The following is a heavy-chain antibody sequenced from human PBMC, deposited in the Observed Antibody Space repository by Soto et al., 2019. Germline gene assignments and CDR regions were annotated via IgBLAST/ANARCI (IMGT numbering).Heavy chain of an antibody. CDR2: IYYSGST. D-gene: IGHD2-15*01. V-gene: IGHV4-31*03. CDR3: ARDLAEYCSGGSCFHWFGT. Sequence: QVQLQESGPGLVKPSQTLSLTCTVSGGSISSGGYYWSWIRQHPGTGREWIGYIYYSGSTYYNPSLKSRVTISVATSKSKFSLKLSSVTAADTAVYYCARDLAEYCSGGSCFHWFGTWGQGTLVTVSS. J-gene: IGHJ5*02. CDR1: GGSISSGGYY.